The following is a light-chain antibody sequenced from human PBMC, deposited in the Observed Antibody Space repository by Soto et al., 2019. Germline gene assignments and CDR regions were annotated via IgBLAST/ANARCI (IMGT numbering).Light chain of an antibody. Sequence: QSVLTQPPSASGTPGQRVTFSCSGSISNIGDNDVFWYQQLPGTAPKLLIYRNYERPSGVPDRFSGSKSGTSASLAISGLRSEDEADYYCAVWDDSLSGVVFGGGTKLTVL. J-gene: IGLJ2*01. V-gene: IGLV1-47*01. CDR2: RNY. CDR1: ISNIGDND. CDR3: AVWDDSLSGVV.